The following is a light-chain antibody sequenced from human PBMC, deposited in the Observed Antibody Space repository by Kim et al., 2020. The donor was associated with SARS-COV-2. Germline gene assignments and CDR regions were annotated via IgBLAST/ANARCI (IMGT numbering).Light chain of an antibody. CDR1: DIGTKG. J-gene: IGLJ3*02. CDR3: QVWDSNSDQWV. Sequence: PGQTASITCGGNDIGTKGVHWYQQKPGQAPVLVIFYDSDRPSGIPDRFSGSNSGNTATLTISRVEAGDEADYYCQVWDSNSDQWVFGGGTKVTVL. V-gene: IGLV3-21*01. CDR2: YDS.